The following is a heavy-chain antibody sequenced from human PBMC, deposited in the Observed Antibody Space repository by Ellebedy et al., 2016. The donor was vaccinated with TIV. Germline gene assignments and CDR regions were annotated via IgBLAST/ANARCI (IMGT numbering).Heavy chain of an antibody. CDR1: GGTFSSYA. D-gene: IGHD2-2*01. V-gene: IGHV1-69*06. CDR2: IIPIFGTA. J-gene: IGHJ2*01. CDR3: ARQLGYCSSTSCYAGSYWYFDL. Sequence: ASVKVSCKASGGTFSSYAISWVRQAPGQGLEWMGGIIPIFGTANYAQKFQGRVTITADKSTSTAYMELSSLRSEDTAVYYCARQLGYCSSTSCYAGSYWYFDLWGRGTLVTVSS.